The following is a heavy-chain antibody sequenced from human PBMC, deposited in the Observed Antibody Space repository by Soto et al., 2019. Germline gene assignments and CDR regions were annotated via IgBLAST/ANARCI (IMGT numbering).Heavy chain of an antibody. J-gene: IGHJ4*02. V-gene: IGHV1-69*02. CDR1: GGTFSSYT. CDR2: IIPILGIA. CDR3: ARVSYYDSSGYRY. D-gene: IGHD3-22*01. Sequence: QVQLVQSGAEVKKPGSSVKVSCKASGGTFSSYTISWVRQAPGQGLEWMGRIIPILGIANYAQKFQGRVTITADKSTSTAYMELSCLRSEDTAVYYCARVSYYDSSGYRYWGQGTLVIVSS.